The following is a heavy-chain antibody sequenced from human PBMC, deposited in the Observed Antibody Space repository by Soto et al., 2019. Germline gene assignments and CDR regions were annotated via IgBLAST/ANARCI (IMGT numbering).Heavy chain of an antibody. J-gene: IGHJ6*02. V-gene: IGHV3-30-3*01. CDR1: GFTFSSYA. D-gene: IGHD5-18*01. Sequence: QVQLVESGGGVVQPGRSLRLSCAASGFTFSSYAMHWVRQAPGKGLEWVAVISYDGSNKYYADSVKGRFTISRDNSKNTLYLQMNSLRAEDTAVYYCARGNVDTAETLYYYYGMDVWGQGTTVTVSS. CDR2: ISYDGSNK. CDR3: ARGNVDTAETLYYYYGMDV.